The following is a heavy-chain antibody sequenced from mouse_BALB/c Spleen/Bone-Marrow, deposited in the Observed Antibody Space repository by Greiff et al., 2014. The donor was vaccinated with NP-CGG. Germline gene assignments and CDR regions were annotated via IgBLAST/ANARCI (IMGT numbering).Heavy chain of an antibody. J-gene: IGHJ4*01. V-gene: IGHV2-9*02. D-gene: IGHD1-2*01. CDR1: GFSLTNYG. CDR3: ARITTATGAMDY. CDR2: IWADGST. Sequence: QVHVKQSGPGLVAPSQSLSITCTVSGFSLTNYGVHWVRQPPGKGLEWLRVIWADGSTNYNSALMSRLSISKDNSKSQVFFKMNSLQTDDTAMYYCARITTATGAMDYWGQGTSVTVSS.